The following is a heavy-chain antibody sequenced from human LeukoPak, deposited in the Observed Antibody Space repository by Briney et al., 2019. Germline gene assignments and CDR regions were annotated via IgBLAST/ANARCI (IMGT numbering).Heavy chain of an antibody. D-gene: IGHD3-3*01. J-gene: IGHJ4*02. Sequence: GRSLRLSCAASGFTFSSYGMRWVRQAPGKGLEWVAVIWYDGSNKYYADSVKGRFTISRDNSKNTLYLQMNSLRAEDTAVYYCARDPLYYDSWSGRDYFDYWGQGTLVTVSS. V-gene: IGHV3-33*01. CDR2: IWYDGSNK. CDR1: GFTFSSYG. CDR3: ARDPLYYDSWSGRDYFDY.